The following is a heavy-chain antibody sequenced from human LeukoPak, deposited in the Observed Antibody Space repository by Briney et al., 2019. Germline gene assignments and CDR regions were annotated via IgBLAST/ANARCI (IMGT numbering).Heavy chain of an antibody. CDR3: SMWQQNHDY. CDR1: AGSLSDYY. D-gene: IGHD2/OR15-2a*01. J-gene: IGHJ4*02. Sequence: SETLSLTCAVSAGSLSDYYWGWFRQPPGKGLEWLGDINYNGRNTYNTSLKSRVAVSADTSRNQFSLRLTSVTAADTAVYFCSMWQQNHDYWGQGTLVTVSP. V-gene: IGHV4-34*01. CDR2: INYNGRN.